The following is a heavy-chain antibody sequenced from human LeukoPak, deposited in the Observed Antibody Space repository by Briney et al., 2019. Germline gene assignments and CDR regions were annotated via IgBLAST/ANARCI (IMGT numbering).Heavy chain of an antibody. CDR1: GGSFSGYY. V-gene: IGHV4-34*01. D-gene: IGHD6-13*01. J-gene: IGHJ6*03. CDR2: INHSGST. Sequence: SETLSLTCAVYGGSFSGYYWSWIRQPPGKGLEWIGEINHSGSTNYNPSLKSRVTISVDTSKNQFSLKLSSVTAADTAVYYCAREPLAAAGNYYYMDVWGKGTTVTVSS. CDR3: AREPLAAAGNYYYMDV.